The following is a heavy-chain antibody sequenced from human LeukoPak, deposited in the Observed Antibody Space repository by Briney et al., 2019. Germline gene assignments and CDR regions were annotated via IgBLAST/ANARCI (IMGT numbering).Heavy chain of an antibody. D-gene: IGHD6-19*01. CDR2: ISSNGGSA. V-gene: IGHV3-64*01. J-gene: IGHJ2*01. CDR3: AKDDRRLAKGYFDL. Sequence: PGGSLRLSCAASGFTFSSYDMHWVRQAPGKGLEYVSAISSNGGSAYYANSVKGRFTISRDNSKNTLYLQMSGLRAEDTALYHCAKDDRRLAKGYFDLWGRGTLVTVSS. CDR1: GFTFSSYD.